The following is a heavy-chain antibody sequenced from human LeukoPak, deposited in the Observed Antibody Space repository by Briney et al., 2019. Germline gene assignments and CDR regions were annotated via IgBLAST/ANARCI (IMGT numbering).Heavy chain of an antibody. Sequence: ASVKVSCKVFGGSFSNYAISWVRQAPGQGLEWMGIINPTGGSTTYAQKFQGRVTMTRDTSTSTVYMELSSLRSDDTAVYYCARTAARRFDYWGQGTLVTVSS. J-gene: IGHJ4*02. CDR2: INPTGGST. CDR3: ARTAARRFDY. CDR1: GGSFSNYA. V-gene: IGHV1-46*01. D-gene: IGHD6-6*01.